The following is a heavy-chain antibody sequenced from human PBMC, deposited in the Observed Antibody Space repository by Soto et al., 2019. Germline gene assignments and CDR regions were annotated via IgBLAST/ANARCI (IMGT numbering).Heavy chain of an antibody. V-gene: IGHV5-10-1*01. CDR1: GYNFTSYV. Sequence: GESRKISCKCAGYNFTSYVISVVRQMPGKGLEWMGRIDPSDSYTNYSPSFQGHVTISADKSISTAYLQWSSLKASDTAMYYCERLTAFSGMEVWCQRNTVNVSS. CDR2: IDPSDSYT. D-gene: IGHD3-10*01. CDR3: ERLTAFSGMEV. J-gene: IGHJ6*02.